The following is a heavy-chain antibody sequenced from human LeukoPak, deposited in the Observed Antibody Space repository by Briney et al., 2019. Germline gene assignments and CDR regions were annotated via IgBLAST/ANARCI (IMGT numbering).Heavy chain of an antibody. D-gene: IGHD3-22*01. V-gene: IGHV3-30*18. CDR3: AKDGNTMIVVVPDAFDI. Sequence: GGSLRLSCAASGFTFSSYGMHWVRQAPGKGLEWVAVISYDGSNKYYADSVKGRFTISRDNSKNTLYLQMNSLRAEDTAVYYCAKDGNTMIVVVPDAFDIWGQGTMVTVSS. CDR1: GFTFSSYG. J-gene: IGHJ3*02. CDR2: ISYDGSNK.